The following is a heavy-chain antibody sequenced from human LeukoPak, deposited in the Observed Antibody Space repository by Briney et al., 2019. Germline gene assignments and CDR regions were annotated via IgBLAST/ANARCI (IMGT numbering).Heavy chain of an antibody. J-gene: IGHJ4*02. D-gene: IGHD3-16*01. CDR1: GFTFSSYE. V-gene: IGHV3-48*03. Sequence: GGSLRLSCAASGFTFSSYEMNWVRQAPGKGLEWVSYISSSGSTIYYADSVKGRFTISRDNAKNSLYLQMNSLRAEDTAVYYCAKDRMITFGGDYYFDYWGQGTLVTVSS. CDR3: AKDRMITFGGDYYFDY. CDR2: ISSSGSTI.